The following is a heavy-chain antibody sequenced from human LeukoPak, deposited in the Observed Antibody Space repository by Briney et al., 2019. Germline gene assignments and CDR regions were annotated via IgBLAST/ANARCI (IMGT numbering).Heavy chain of an antibody. D-gene: IGHD3-22*01. CDR3: GVFQCSSGYPQYYFAY. CDR2: LIPIFGTA. CDR1: GGTFSSYA. J-gene: IGHJ4*02. V-gene: IGHV1-69*05. Sequence: SVKVSCKASGGTFSSYAISWVREAPGQGREWMGGLIPIFGTANYAQKFQGRVTITTDESTSTAYMELSSLRSEDTVGHYCGVFQCSSGYPQYYFAYQGQGTLVTVSS.